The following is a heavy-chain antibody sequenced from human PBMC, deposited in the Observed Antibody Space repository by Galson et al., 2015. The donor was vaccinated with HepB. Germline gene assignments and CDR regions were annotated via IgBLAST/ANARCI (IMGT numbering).Heavy chain of an antibody. Sequence: SLRLSCAASGFTFSSYGMHWVRQAPGKGLEWVAVIWYDGSNKYYADSVKGRFTISRDNSKNTLYLQMNSLRAEDTAVYYCARDPKGSYYHLGLWFDPWGQGTLVTVSS. CDR3: ARDPKGSYYHLGLWFDP. D-gene: IGHD3-10*01. J-gene: IGHJ5*02. CDR2: IWYDGSNK. CDR1: GFTFSSYG. V-gene: IGHV3-33*08.